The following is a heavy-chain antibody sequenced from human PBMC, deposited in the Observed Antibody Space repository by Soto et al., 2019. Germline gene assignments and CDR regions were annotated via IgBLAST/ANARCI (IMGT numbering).Heavy chain of an antibody. CDR1: GFTFSSYS. V-gene: IGHV3-48*01. Sequence: GGSLRLSCAASGFTFSSYSMNWVRQAPGKGLEWVSYISSSSSTIYYADSVKGRFTISRDNAKNLLYLQMNSLRAEDTAVYYCARWWHDASAFDIWGQGTMVTVSS. CDR3: ARWWHDASAFDI. J-gene: IGHJ3*02. D-gene: IGHD2-15*01. CDR2: ISSSSSTI.